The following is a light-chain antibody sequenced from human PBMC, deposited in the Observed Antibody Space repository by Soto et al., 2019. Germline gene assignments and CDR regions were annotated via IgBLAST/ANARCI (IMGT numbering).Light chain of an antibody. J-gene: IGKJ1*01. V-gene: IGKV1-16*01. CDR2: DAS. CDR3: QQYNSPSKT. Sequence: DIHMTQSPSSLSASVGDRVTITRRASQGVSNYLAWYQQKPGRAPKLLIYDASILESGVPSRCGGSGSGTDFALTISSLQPEDFATYYCQQYNSPSKTFGPGTKGDLK. CDR1: QGVSNY.